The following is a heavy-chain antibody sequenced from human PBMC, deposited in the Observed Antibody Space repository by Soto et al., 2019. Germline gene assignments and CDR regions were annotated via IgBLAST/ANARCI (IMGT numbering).Heavy chain of an antibody. CDR3: GRWYGQHSGYFDY. Sequence: QVQLVESVGGVVQPGRSLILSCTASEFTFSNYGMHWVRQAPGKGLEWVAVIWYDGSNKYYADSVKGRFTISRDNFKNTMSVKMDSLRGEDTAVYYCGRWYGQHSGYFDYWGQGTLVTVSS. CDR1: EFTFSNYG. J-gene: IGHJ4*02. V-gene: IGHV3-33*01. CDR2: IWYDGSNK. D-gene: IGHD1-1*01.